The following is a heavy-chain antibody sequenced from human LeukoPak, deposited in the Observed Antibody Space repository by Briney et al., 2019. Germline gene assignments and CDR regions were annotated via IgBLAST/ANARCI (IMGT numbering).Heavy chain of an antibody. CDR2: IYHSGST. D-gene: IGHD5-18*01. J-gene: IGHJ6*02. V-gene: IGHV4-30-2*01. CDR3: ARDPGYSYGYGWYYYGMDV. CDR1: GGSISSGGYS. Sequence: PSQTLSLTCAVSGGSISSGGYSWSWIRQPPGKGLEWIGYIYHSGSTYYNPSLKSRVTISVDRSTNQFSLKLSSVTAADTAVYYCARDPGYSYGYGWYYYGMDVWGQGTTVTVSS.